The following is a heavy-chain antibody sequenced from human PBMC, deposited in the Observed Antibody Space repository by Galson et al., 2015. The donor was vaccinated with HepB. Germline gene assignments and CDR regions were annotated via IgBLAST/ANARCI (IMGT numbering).Heavy chain of an antibody. Sequence: CAISGDSVSSNRAAWTWIRQSPSRGLEWLGRTYYRSKWYYDYAVSVKSRITVNPDTSKNQFSLQLNSVTPEDTAVYYCARDQRLGELWLKSDAFDVRGQGTVVTVSS. V-gene: IGHV6-1*01. CDR3: ARDQRLGELWLKSDAFDV. CDR2: TYYRSKWYY. J-gene: IGHJ3*01. D-gene: IGHD3-16*01. CDR1: GDSVSSNRAA.